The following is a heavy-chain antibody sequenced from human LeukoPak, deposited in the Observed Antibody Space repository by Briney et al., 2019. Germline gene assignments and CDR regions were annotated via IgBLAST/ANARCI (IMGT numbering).Heavy chain of an antibody. CDR2: INPNSGGT. J-gene: IGHJ4*02. D-gene: IGHD6-13*01. V-gene: IGHV1-2*02. Sequence: ASVKVSCKASGGTFRNYAINWVRQAPGQGLEWMGWINPNSGGTNYAQKFQGRVTMTRDTSISTAYMELSRLRSDDTAVYYCARPRTAQQLVPKYWGQGTLVTVSS. CDR3: ARPRTAQQLVPKY. CDR1: GGTFRNYA.